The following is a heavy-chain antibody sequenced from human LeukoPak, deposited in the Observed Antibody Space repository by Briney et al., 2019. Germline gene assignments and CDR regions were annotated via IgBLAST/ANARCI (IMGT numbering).Heavy chain of an antibody. CDR1: GGSISSGSYY. Sequence: SETLSLTCTVSGGSISSGSYYWSWIRQPAGKGLEWIGRIYTSGSTNYNPSLKSRVTISVDTSKNQFSLKLSSVTAADTAVYYCARASQQLVSDYWSQGTLATVSS. CDR2: IYTSGST. V-gene: IGHV4-61*02. D-gene: IGHD6-13*01. CDR3: ARASQQLVSDY. J-gene: IGHJ4*02.